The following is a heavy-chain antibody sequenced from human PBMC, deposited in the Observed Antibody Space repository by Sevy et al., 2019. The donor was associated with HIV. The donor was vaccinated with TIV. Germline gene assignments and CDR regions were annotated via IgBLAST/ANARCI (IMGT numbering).Heavy chain of an antibody. CDR3: ARDRGGYDSTPIAPFDY. CDR1: GGTFSSYA. D-gene: IGHD5-12*01. CDR2: IIPIFGTA. V-gene: IGHV1-69*13. J-gene: IGHJ4*02. Sequence: ASVKVSCKASGGTFSSYAISWVRQAPGQGLEWMGGIIPIFGTANYAQKFQGRDTITADESTSTAYMELSSLRSEDTAVYYCARDRGGYDSTPIAPFDYWGQGTLVTVSS.